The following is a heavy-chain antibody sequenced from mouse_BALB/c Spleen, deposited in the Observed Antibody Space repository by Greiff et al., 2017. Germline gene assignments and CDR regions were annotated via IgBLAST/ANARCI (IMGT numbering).Heavy chain of an antibody. CDR3: ARDSYDGGYAMDY. Sequence: VQLQQSGPGLVAPSQSLSITCTVSGFSLTGYGVNWVRQPPGKGLEWLGMIWGDGSTDYNSALKSRLSISKDNSKSQVFLKMNSLQTDDTARYYCARDSYDGGYAMDYWGQGTSVTVSS. CDR2: IWGDGST. V-gene: IGHV2-6-7*01. CDR1: GFSLTGYG. J-gene: IGHJ4*01. D-gene: IGHD2-12*01.